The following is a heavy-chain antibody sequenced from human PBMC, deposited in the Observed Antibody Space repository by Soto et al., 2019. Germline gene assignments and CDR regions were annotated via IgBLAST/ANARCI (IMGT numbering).Heavy chain of an antibody. Sequence: EVQLVESGGGLFQPGGSLRLSCAASGFTFSSYWMHWVRQAPGKGLVWVSRIRSDGSNAEYADSVKGRFTISRDNAENTRYLQMNSLRVEDTAVYYCARGDGYYHDGKGYLGRHWGQGTLVTVSS. D-gene: IGHD3-22*01. CDR1: GFTFSSYW. CDR2: IRSDGSNA. J-gene: IGHJ4*02. V-gene: IGHV3-74*03. CDR3: ARGDGYYHDGKGYLGRH.